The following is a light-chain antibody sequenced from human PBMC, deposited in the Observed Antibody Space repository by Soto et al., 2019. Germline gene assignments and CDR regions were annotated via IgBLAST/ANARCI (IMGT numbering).Light chain of an antibody. CDR1: QNITIY. Sequence: DIQMTQSPSSLSASVGDRVTISCRSSQNITIYLNWFQQRPGRAPELLVYGASSLHSGVPSRFSGSGSGTDFALTISSLQVRDLATYYCQQSYSTPWTFGQGTRVEIK. CDR3: QQSYSTPWT. J-gene: IGKJ1*01. V-gene: IGKV1-39*01. CDR2: GAS.